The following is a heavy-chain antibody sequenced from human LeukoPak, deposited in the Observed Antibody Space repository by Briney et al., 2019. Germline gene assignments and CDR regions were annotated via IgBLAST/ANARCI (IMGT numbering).Heavy chain of an antibody. CDR1: GFTFSSYA. J-gene: IGHJ6*03. CDR2: IRSNGGST. CDR3: AREIGSGSSSEYYYYMDV. Sequence: PGGSLRLSCAASGFTFSSYAMHWVRQAPGKGLEYVSAIRSNGGSTYYANSVKGRFTISRDNSKNTLYLQMGSLRAEDMAVYYCAREIGSGSSSEYYYYMDVWGKGTTVTVSS. D-gene: IGHD1-26*01. V-gene: IGHV3-64*01.